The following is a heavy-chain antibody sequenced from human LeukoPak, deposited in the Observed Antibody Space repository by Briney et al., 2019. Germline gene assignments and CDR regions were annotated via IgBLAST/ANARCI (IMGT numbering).Heavy chain of an antibody. CDR3: ARASRTYFGDYLYYFDS. J-gene: IGHJ4*02. V-gene: IGHV1-8*01. D-gene: IGHD4-17*01. CDR1: GYTFSNYD. Sequence: ASVTVSCKASGYTFSNYDINWVRQATGQGLEWMGWMNPKSGNTGYAQNFQGRVTMTRNSSITTSYMELSSLRSEDTAVYYCARASRTYFGDYLYYFDSWGQGTLVTVSS. CDR2: MNPKSGNT.